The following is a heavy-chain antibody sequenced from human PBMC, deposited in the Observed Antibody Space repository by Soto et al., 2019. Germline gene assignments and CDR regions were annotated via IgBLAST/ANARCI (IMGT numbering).Heavy chain of an antibody. V-gene: IGHV3-21*01. CDR1: GFTFSSYS. Sequence: KLGGSLRLSCAASGFTFSSYSMNWVRQAPGKGLEWVTSISSSSSYIYYADSVKGRFTISRDSAKNSLYLQMNSLRAEDTAVYYCARDPHTTARREYFQHWGQGTLVTVSS. CDR2: ISSSSSYI. J-gene: IGHJ1*01. D-gene: IGHD4-17*01. CDR3: ARDPHTTARREYFQH.